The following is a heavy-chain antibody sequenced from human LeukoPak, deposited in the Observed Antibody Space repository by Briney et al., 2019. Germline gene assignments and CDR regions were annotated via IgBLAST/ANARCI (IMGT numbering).Heavy chain of an antibody. CDR2: ISVTGTT. CDR1: DFTFRTYP. CDR3: AKDSRWPNDAFDI. V-gene: IGHV3-23*01. D-gene: IGHD6-13*01. Sequence: PGGSLRLSCAASDFTFRTYPISWLRQAPGKGLEWVSAISVTGTTYYAGSVKGRFTISRDNSKNTLYLQMNSLRADDTAVYYCAKDSRWPNDAFDIWGQGTLVTVSS. J-gene: IGHJ3*02.